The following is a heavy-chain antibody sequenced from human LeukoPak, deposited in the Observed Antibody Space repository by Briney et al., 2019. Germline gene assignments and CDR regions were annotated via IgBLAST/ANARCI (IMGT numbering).Heavy chain of an antibody. Sequence: LPGGSLRLSCAASGFAFSIYAMSWVRQAPGKGLEWVSAIRSNGETVCNADSVKGRFTVSRDNSWQTLFLQMSSLRVEDTATYYCAKGQELDDGVFDSWGQGTLVTVSS. V-gene: IGHV3-23*01. CDR1: GFAFSIYA. CDR2: IRSNGETV. CDR3: AKGQELDDGVFDS. D-gene: IGHD1-1*01. J-gene: IGHJ4*02.